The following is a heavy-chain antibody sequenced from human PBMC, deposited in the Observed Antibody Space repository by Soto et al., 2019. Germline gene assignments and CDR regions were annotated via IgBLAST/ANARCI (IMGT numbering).Heavy chain of an antibody. D-gene: IGHD2-15*01. CDR1: GGSFSGYY. J-gene: IGHJ4*02. CDR3: AAKYCSGGSCYRKITFDY. V-gene: IGHV4-34*01. Sequence: SETLSLTCAVYGGSFSGYYWSWIRQPPGKGLEWIGEINHSGSTNYNPSLKSRVTISVDTSKNQFSLKLSSETAADTAVYYCAAKYCSGGSCYRKITFDYWGQGTLVTVSS. CDR2: INHSGST.